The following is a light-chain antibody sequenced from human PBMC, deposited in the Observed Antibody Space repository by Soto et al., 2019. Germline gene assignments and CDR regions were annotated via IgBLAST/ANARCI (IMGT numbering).Light chain of an antibody. CDR1: ETVATN. CDR3: QQYFEWPPMT. CDR2: GAS. Sequence: VMTQSPATLSVSPGERATLSCWASETVATNLAWYQQKPGQAPRLLISGASTRAAGISDRVLRSGSGREFTLTISSLRSEDSAIDYCQQYFEWPPMTFGRGTKVEI. V-gene: IGKV3-15*01. J-gene: IGKJ4*01.